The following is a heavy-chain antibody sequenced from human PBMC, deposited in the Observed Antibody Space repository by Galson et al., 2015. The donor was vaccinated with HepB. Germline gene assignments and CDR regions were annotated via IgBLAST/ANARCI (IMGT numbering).Heavy chain of an antibody. CDR3: ARVGVPAGRGHAFDI. CDR2: ISYDGSNK. CDR1: GFTFSSYA. V-gene: IGHV3-30-3*01. D-gene: IGHD2-2*01. Sequence: SLRLSCAASGFTFSSYAMHWVRQAPGKGLEWVAVISYDGSNKYYADSVKGRFTISRDNSKNTLYLQMNSLRAEDTAVYYCARVGVPAGRGHAFDIWGQGTMVTVSS. J-gene: IGHJ3*02.